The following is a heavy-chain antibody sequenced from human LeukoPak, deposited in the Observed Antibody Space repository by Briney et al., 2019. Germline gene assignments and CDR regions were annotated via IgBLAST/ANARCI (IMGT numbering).Heavy chain of an antibody. CDR2: IIPIFGTA. V-gene: IGHV1-69*01. CDR3: ARVISGYEGN. J-gene: IGHJ4*02. D-gene: IGHD5-12*01. Sequence: SVKVSCKASGGTFSSYAISWVRQAPGQGLEWMGGIIPIFGTANYAQKFQGRVTITADESTSTAYMELSSLRAEDTAAYYCARVISGYEGNWGQGTLVTVSS. CDR1: GGTFSSYA.